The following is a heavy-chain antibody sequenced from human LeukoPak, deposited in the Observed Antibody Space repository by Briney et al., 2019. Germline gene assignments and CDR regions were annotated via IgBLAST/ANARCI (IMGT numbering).Heavy chain of an antibody. CDR2: TRYGGVNK. CDR1: TFTFSSYH. J-gene: IGHJ3*02. CDR3: AKPRVVSRATASFDI. V-gene: IGHV3-30*02. D-gene: IGHD2-15*01. Sequence: GVSVTLSCLASTFTFSSYHMQRLRHAPGQGRVGLAFTRYGGVNKYYTDSGKGRFTIARDICKNTLYLKMNSMRAEDTVVYYAAKPRVVSRATASFDIWGQGTMVTVSS.